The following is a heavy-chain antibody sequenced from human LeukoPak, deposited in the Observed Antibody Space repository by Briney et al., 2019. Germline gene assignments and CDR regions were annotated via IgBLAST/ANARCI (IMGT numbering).Heavy chain of an antibody. CDR2: IYFDGST. J-gene: IGHJ6*02. CDR3: ARRSHCTGRSCPSV. D-gene: IGHD2-15*01. Sequence: SETLSLTCTISGDSIGSSHYYGVWIRQRPGKGLEWVGSIYFDGSTYYNPALKSRVTIFSDTSKVQFSLKLSSVTATDTAVYYCARRSHCTGRSCPSVWGQGTTVTVSS. V-gene: IGHV4-39*01. CDR1: GDSIGSSHYY.